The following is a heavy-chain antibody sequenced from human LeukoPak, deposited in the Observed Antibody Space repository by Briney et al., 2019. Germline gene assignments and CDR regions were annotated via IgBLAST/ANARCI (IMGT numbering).Heavy chain of an antibody. CDR3: ARLWFGELTQPYYFDY. D-gene: IGHD3-10*01. Sequence: PSETLSLTCTVSGGSISSSSYYWGWIRQPPGKGLEWIGSIYYSGSTYYNPSLKSRVTISVDTSKNQFSLKLSSVTAADTAGYYCARLWFGELTQPYYFDYWGQGTLVTVSS. V-gene: IGHV4-39*01. CDR1: GGSISSSSYY. J-gene: IGHJ4*02. CDR2: IYYSGST.